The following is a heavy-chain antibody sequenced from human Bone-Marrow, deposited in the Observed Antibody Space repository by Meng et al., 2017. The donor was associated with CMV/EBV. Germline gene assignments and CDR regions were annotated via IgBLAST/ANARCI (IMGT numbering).Heavy chain of an antibody. CDR3: ARALDIVVVPSRLGLDY. CDR1: GFTFSSYE. V-gene: IGHV3-48*03. CDR2: ISSSGSTI. D-gene: IGHD2-2*03. J-gene: IGHJ4*02. Sequence: GESLKISCAASGFTFSSYEMNWVRQAPGKGLEWVSYISSSGSTIYYADSVKGRFTISRDNAKNSLYLQMNSLRAEDTAVYYCARALDIVVVPSRLGLDYWGQGTLVTVS.